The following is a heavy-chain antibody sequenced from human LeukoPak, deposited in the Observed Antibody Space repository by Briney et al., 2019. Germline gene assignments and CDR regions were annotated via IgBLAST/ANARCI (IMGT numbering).Heavy chain of an antibody. CDR2: VSYDGSNA. Sequence: GGSLRLSCAASGFTFSSYAMHWVRQAPGKGLEWVTVVSYDGSNAYYADSVKGRFTISRDNSKNTLYLQMKSLRPEDTAVHYCARDLASCCYTRLDYWGQGTLVTVSS. V-gene: IGHV3-30-3*01. CDR1: GFTFSSYA. D-gene: IGHD2-2*02. J-gene: IGHJ4*02. CDR3: ARDLASCCYTRLDY.